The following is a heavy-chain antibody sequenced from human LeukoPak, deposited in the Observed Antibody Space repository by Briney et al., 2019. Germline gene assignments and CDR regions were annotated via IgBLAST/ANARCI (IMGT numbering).Heavy chain of an antibody. CDR3: ARASPIIVGATSLYYYYGMDV. V-gene: IGHV1-46*01. Sequence: ASVKVSCKASGFTFTTYFMHWVRQAPGQGLEWMGKINPSGDTTTYAQKFQGRITMTRDTSTSTVYMELSRLRSDDTAVYYCARASPIIVGATSLYYYYGMDVWGQGTTVTVSS. CDR2: INPSGDTT. CDR1: GFTFTTYF. D-gene: IGHD1-26*01. J-gene: IGHJ6*02.